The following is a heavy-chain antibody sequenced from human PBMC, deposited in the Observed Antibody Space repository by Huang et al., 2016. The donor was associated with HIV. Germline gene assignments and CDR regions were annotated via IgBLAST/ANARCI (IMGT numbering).Heavy chain of an antibody. CDR3: ARDSYYYDSSGFLRLDAFDI. D-gene: IGHD3-22*01. V-gene: IGHV3-30*04. J-gene: IGHJ3*02. CDR2: ISYDGSEK. CDR1: GFTFNSYA. Sequence: QVHLVESGGGVVQPGRSLRLSCAASGFTFNSYAMHWVRQAPGKGLGCVAVISYDGSEKYYADSVKGRFTISRDNSKNTLYLQMNSLRAEDTAVYYCARDSYYYDSSGFLRLDAFDIWGQGTMVTVSS.